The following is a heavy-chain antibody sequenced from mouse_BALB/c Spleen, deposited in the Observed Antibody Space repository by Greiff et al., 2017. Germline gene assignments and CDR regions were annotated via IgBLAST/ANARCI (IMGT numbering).Heavy chain of an antibody. CDR2: ISSGSSTI. CDR3: ARGFGFDY. Sequence: DVHLVESGGGLVQPGGSRKLSCAASGFTFSSFGMHWVRQAPEKGLEWVAYISSGSSTIYYADTVKGRFTISRDNPKNTLFLQMTSLRSEDTAMYYCARGFGFDYWGQGTTLTVSS. J-gene: IGHJ2*01. CDR1: GFTFSSFG. V-gene: IGHV5-17*02.